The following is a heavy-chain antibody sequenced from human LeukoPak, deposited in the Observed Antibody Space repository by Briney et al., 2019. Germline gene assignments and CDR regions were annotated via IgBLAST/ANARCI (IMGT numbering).Heavy chain of an antibody. V-gene: IGHV3-15*01. J-gene: IGHJ4*02. CDR2: IKSKTDGGTT. D-gene: IGHD4-23*01. CDR3: ISPILGNDY. Sequence: KPGGSLRLSCAASGFTFSSAWMSCVRQAPGKGLEWVGRIKSKTDGGTTDYAAPVKGRFTIQTDDSKNTLYPQMNGQKTEYPAVYWCISPILGNDYWGQGTLVTACS. CDR1: GFTFSSAW.